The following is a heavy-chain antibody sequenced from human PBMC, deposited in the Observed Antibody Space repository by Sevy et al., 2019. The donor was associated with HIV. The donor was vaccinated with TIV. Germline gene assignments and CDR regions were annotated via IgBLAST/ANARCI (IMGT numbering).Heavy chain of an antibody. D-gene: IGHD2-8*01. V-gene: IGHV3-48*03. CDR2: ISSSGSSI. CDR3: TRNGGAFDNGFDP. CDR1: GFTFSSYD. J-gene: IGHJ5*02. Sequence: GGSLRLSCTASGFTFSSYDMNWVRQAPGKGLEWVSKISSSGSSIYYAGSVKGRFTISRDNAKNSLNLQMNSLRAEDTAVYYCTRNGGAFDNGFDPWGQRTLVTVSS.